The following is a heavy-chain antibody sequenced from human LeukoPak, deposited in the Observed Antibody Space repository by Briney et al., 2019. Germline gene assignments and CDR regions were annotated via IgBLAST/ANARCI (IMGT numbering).Heavy chain of an antibody. CDR3: ARLGPGMNFFYFDY. Sequence: PGGSLRLSCAASGFTFSSYWMSWVRQAPGKGLEWVANISQDGSAMFFVDSMNGRLTISRDNAKNSLYLHINSLRSEDTAVYYCARLGPGMNFFYFDYWGQGTLVTASS. V-gene: IGHV3-7*01. CDR2: ISQDGSAM. J-gene: IGHJ4*02. CDR1: GFTFSSYW. D-gene: IGHD3-10*01.